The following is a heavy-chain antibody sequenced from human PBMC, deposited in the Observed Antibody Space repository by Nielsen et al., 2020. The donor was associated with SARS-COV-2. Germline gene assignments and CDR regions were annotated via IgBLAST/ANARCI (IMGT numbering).Heavy chain of an antibody. CDR2: INSDGSST. CDR1: GFTFSSYW. V-gene: IGHV3-74*01. D-gene: IGHD4-17*01. CDR3: GKTVTDYYYGMDV. Sequence: GESLKISCAASGFTFSSYWMHWVRQAPGKGLVWVSRINSDGSSTSYADSVKGRFTISRDNSKNTLYLQMNSLRAEDTAVYYCGKTVTDYYYGMDVWGQGTTVTVSS. J-gene: IGHJ6*02.